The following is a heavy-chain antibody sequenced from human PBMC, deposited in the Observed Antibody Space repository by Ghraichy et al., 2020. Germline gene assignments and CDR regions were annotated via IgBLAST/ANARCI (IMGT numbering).Heavy chain of an antibody. CDR2: IDNSGGKT. V-gene: IGHV3-23*01. Sequence: GVSLRLSCAASGFIFSTYTMSWVRQAPGKGLEWVSAIDNSGGKTYYADSVKGRFTISRDNSKNTLYLQMNSLRAEDTAIYYCAKSKPEGGDDYWGQGTVVTVS. CDR1: GFIFSTYT. CDR3: AKSKPEGGDDY. D-gene: IGHD2-21*02. J-gene: IGHJ4*02.